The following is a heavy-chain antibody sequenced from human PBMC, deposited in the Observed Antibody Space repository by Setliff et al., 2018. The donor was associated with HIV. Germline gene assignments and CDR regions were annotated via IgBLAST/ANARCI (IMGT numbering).Heavy chain of an antibody. CDR2: IKQDGSEK. J-gene: IGHJ4*02. CDR1: GFTFGDFA. CDR3: ASRSDY. Sequence: GGSLRLSCTASGFTFGDFAMSWVRQAPGKGLEWVANIKQDGSEKYYADSVKGRFTISRDNAKNSLYLQMNSLRAEDTAVYYCASRSDYWGQGTLVTVSS. V-gene: IGHV3-7*01.